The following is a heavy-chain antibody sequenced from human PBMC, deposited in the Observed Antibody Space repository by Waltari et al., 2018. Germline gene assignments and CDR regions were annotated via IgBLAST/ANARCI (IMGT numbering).Heavy chain of an antibody. CDR1: GGTFSSYA. D-gene: IGHD6-25*01. J-gene: IGHJ6*02. CDR3: ARAGYSSASGFLYYYYGMNV. V-gene: IGHV1-69*01. Sequence: QVQLVQSGAEVKKPGSSVKVSCKASGGTFSSYAISWVRQAPGQGLEWMGGIIPIFGTANYAQKFQGRVTITADESTSTAYMELSSLGAEDTAVYYCARAGYSSASGFLYYYYGMNVWGHGTTVTVSS. CDR2: IIPIFGTA.